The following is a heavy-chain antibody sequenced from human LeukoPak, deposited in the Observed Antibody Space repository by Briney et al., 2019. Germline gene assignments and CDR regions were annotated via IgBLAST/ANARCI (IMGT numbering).Heavy chain of an antibody. J-gene: IGHJ6*03. CDR3: ARAHAIAMAGSSDHFYHYKDV. CDR2: IYPDDSDT. D-gene: IGHD6-19*01. V-gene: IGHV5-51*01. Sequence: GESLKISCKGSASSFASYWIGWVRQMPGKGLEWMGIIYPDDSDTRYSPSFQGQVAISVDKSISTAYLQWRSLKASDTAIYYCARAHAIAMAGSSDHFYHYKDVWGKGTSVTVSS. CDR1: ASSFASYW.